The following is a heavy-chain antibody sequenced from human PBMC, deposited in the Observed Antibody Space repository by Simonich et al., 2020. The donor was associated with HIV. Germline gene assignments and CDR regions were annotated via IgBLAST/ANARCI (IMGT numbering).Heavy chain of an antibody. CDR1: GFTFGDYA. Sequence: EVQLVESGGGLVQPGRSLRLSCTASGFTFGDYAMSWFRKARRSGLDWVGFIRSKVYGGKTEIAASVKGRFTISRDDSNSIAYLQMNSLKTEDTAVYYCTSSDYDSSDYYYRYFQHWGQGTLVTVSS. CDR3: TSSDYDSSDYYYRYFQH. D-gene: IGHD3-22*01. CDR2: IRSKVYGGKT. V-gene: IGHV3-49*03. J-gene: IGHJ1*01.